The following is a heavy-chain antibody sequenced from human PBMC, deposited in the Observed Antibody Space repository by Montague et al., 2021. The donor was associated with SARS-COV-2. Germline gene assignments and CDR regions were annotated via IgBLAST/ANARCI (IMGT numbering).Heavy chain of an antibody. CDR2: IWYDGSNK. D-gene: IGHD3-22*01. V-gene: IGHV3-33*01. CDR1: GFTFSSYG. CDR3: ARDPAPYYYDSSGYYGY. J-gene: IGHJ4*02. Sequence: SLRLSCAASGFTFSSYGMHWVRQAPGKGLEWVAVIWYDGSNKYYXDSXKGRFTISRDNSKNTLYLQMNSLRAEDTAVYYCARDPAPYYYDSSGYYGYWGQGTLVTVSS.